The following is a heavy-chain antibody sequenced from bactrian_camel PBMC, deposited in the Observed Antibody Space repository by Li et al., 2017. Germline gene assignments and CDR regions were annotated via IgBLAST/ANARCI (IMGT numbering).Heavy chain of an antibody. J-gene: IGHJ4*01. CDR1: GFIFDNYA. D-gene: IGHD4*01. Sequence: VQLVESGGGLVQPGGSLTLSCQASGFIFDNYAMNWVRQAPGKGLEWVSIINRGGATYYADSMKGRFTISRDNATNTVYLQMNSLKPEDTAVYYCVSLVGRPLVHQGTQVTVS. CDR2: INRGGAT. V-gene: IGHV3S36*01.